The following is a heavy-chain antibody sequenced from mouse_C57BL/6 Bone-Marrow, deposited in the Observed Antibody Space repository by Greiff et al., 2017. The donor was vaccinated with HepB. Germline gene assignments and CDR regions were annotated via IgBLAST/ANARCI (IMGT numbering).Heavy chain of an antibody. Sequence: QVQLQQPGAELVKPGASVKLSCKASGYTFTSYWMQWVKQRPGQGLEWIGEIDPSDSYTNYNQKFKGKATLTVDTSSSTAYMQLSSLTSEDSAVYYCARSGDCDAMDYWGQGTSVTVSS. CDR2: IDPSDSYT. V-gene: IGHV1-50*01. CDR1: GYTFTSYW. CDR3: ARSGDCDAMDY. J-gene: IGHJ4*01. D-gene: IGHD3-1*01.